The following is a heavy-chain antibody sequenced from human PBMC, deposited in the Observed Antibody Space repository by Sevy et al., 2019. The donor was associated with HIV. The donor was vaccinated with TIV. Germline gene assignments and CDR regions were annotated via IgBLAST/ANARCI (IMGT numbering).Heavy chain of an antibody. CDR2: IKSKTEGGTT. J-gene: IGHJ4*02. CDR1: GFTFSSYN. CDR3: TTGGSILQH. V-gene: IGHV3-15*01. Sequence: GGSLRLSCAASGFTFSSYNMNWVRQAPGKGLEWVGHIKSKTEGGTTDYAAPVKGRFTISRDDSRNTLDLQMNSLKAEDTALYYCTTGGSILQHWGQGTLVTVSS. D-gene: IGHD3-16*01.